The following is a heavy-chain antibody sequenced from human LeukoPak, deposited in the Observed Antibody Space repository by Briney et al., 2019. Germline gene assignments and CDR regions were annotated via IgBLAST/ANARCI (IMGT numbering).Heavy chain of an antibody. CDR1: GYTFTNYA. CDR3: ARGRSINYYDSSGYRDY. CDR2: FNSDSGNT. V-gene: IGHV1-3*01. D-gene: IGHD3-22*01. Sequence: ASVKVSCKASGYTFTNYAIHWVRQAPGQRLEWMGWFNSDSGNTEYSQKFQGRVIITRDTSASTAYMEVSSLRSEDTAVYYCARGRSINYYDSSGYRDYWGQGTLVTVSS. J-gene: IGHJ4*02.